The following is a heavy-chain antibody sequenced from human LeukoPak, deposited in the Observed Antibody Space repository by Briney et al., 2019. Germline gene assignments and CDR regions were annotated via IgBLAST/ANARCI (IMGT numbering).Heavy chain of an antibody. V-gene: IGHV1-24*01. CDR2: FDPEDGET. Sequence: GASVKVSCKVSGYTLTELSMHWVRQAPGKGLEWMGGFDPEDGETIYAQKLQGRVTMTEDTSTDTAYMELSSLRSEDTAVYYCATVPCSGGSCYSAYYFDYWGQGTLVTVSS. D-gene: IGHD2-15*01. CDR3: ATVPCSGGSCYSAYYFDY. J-gene: IGHJ4*02. CDR1: GYTLTELS.